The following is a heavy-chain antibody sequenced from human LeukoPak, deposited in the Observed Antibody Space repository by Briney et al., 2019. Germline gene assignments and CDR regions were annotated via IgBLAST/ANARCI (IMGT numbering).Heavy chain of an antibody. V-gene: IGHV3-48*02. CDR1: GFTFSSSA. J-gene: IGHJ6*02. Sequence: PGGSLRLSCGASGFTFSSSAMSWVRQAPGKGLEWVSYISSSSSTIYYADSVKGRFTISRDNAKNSLYLQMNSLRDEDTAVYYCARDDCSSTSCYGDYYYGMDVWGQGTTVTVSS. CDR2: ISSSSSTI. CDR3: ARDDCSSTSCYGDYYYGMDV. D-gene: IGHD2-2*01.